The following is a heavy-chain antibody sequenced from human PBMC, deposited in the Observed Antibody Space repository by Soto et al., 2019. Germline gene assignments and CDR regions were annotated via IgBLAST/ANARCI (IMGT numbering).Heavy chain of an antibody. D-gene: IGHD3-16*01. CDR1: GYTFTSYA. V-gene: IGHV1-3*01. CDR2: INAGNGNT. CDR3: ARDPWGYNGMDV. J-gene: IGHJ6*02. Sequence: QVQLVQSGAEVKKPGASVKVSCKASGYTFTSYAMHWVRQAPGQRLEWMGWINAGNGNTKYSQKFQGRVTITRDTSASTAYRELSGLRSEDRAVYSCARDPWGYNGMDVWGQGTTFT.